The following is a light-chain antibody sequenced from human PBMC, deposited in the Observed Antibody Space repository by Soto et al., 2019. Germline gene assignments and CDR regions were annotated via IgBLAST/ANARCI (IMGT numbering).Light chain of an antibody. CDR2: GAS. CDR3: QQYGSSPRT. J-gene: IGKJ1*01. V-gene: IGKV3-20*01. Sequence: EIVLTQSPGTLSLSPGARATLSCRASQSVSTSSLAWYQQKGGQAPRLLIHGASSRATGIPDRFSGSGSGTDMTLTISILEPEDFAVYYCQQYGSSPRTFGQGTKVEVK. CDR1: QSVSTSS.